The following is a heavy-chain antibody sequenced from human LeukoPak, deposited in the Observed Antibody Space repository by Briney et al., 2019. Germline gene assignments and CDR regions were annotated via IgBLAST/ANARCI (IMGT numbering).Heavy chain of an antibody. CDR2: IKQDGSEK. D-gene: IGHD1-1*01. CDR3: AGDRGTISGWFDP. CDR1: GFTFSSYW. Sequence: GGSLRLSCAASGFTFSSYWMSWVREAPGKGLEWVANIKQDGSEKYYVDSVKGRFTISRDNAKNSLYLQMNSLRAEDTAVYYCAGDRGTISGWFDPWGQGTLVTVSS. V-gene: IGHV3-7*01. J-gene: IGHJ5*02.